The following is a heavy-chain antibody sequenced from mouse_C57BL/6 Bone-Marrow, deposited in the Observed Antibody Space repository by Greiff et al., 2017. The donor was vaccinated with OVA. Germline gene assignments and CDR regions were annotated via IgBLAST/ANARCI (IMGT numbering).Heavy chain of an antibody. V-gene: IGHV5-9*01. D-gene: IGHD1-1*01. CDR3: ARLIATVPATGNAMDY. CDR1: GFTFSSYT. Sequence: EVKLVESGGGLVKPGGSLKLSCAASGFTFSSYTMSWVRQTPEKRLEWVATISGGGGNTYYPDSVKGRFTISRDNAKNTLYLQMSSLRSEDTALYYCARLIATVPATGNAMDYWGQGPSVTVSA. CDR2: ISGGGGNT. J-gene: IGHJ4*01.